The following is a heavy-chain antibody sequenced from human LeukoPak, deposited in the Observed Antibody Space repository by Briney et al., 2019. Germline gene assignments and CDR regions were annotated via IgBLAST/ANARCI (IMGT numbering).Heavy chain of an antibody. D-gene: IGHD1-26*01. J-gene: IGHJ4*02. V-gene: IGHV1-24*01. CDR1: GYTLTELS. CDR3: ATEGWVVGATYYFDY. CDR2: FDPEDGET. Sequence: ASVKVSCTVSGYTLTELSMHWVRQAPGKGLEWMGGFDPEDGETIYAQKFQGRVTMTEDTSTDTAYMELSSLRSEDTAVYYCATEGWVVGATYYFDYWGQGTLVTVSS.